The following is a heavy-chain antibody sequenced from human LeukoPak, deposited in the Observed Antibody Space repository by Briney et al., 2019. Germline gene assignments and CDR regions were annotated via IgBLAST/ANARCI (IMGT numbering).Heavy chain of an antibody. CDR2: IYTSGST. CDR1: GGSISSYY. Sequence: SSETLSLTCTVSGGSISSYYCSSIRQPPGKGLGRIGYIYTSGSTNYNPSLKSRVTISVDTSKNQFSLKLSSVTAADTAVYYCARLRSKLERRSAFDYWGQGTLVTVSS. J-gene: IGHJ4*02. V-gene: IGHV4-4*09. D-gene: IGHD1-1*01. CDR3: ARLRSKLERRSAFDY.